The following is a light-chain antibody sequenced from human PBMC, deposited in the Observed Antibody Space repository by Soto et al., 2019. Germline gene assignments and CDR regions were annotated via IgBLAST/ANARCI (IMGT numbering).Light chain of an antibody. Sequence: EILLTQSPATLSLSPGERATLSCRASQSVSSYLAWYQQKPGQAPRLLIYEASNRATGIPARLSGSGSGTDFTLTISSLEPEDFSVYYCQQRTDWVTFGGGTKVDIK. J-gene: IGKJ4*01. CDR2: EAS. CDR3: QQRTDWVT. V-gene: IGKV3-11*01. CDR1: QSVSSY.